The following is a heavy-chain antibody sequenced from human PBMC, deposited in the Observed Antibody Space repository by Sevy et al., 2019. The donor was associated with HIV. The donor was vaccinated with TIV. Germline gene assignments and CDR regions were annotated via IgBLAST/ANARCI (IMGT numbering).Heavy chain of an antibody. V-gene: IGHV3-30-3*01. CDR3: ARDGGNSVKWYPLY. D-gene: IGHD2-2*01. CDR1: GFAFSTHA. Sequence: GGCLRLSCAASGFAFSTHAMHWVRQAPGKGLEWVAVISYEGTETFYAASVEGRFTISRDNSKNMLSLQINSLRPEHTAVYYCARDGGNSVKWYPLYWGHGTLVTVSS. J-gene: IGHJ4*01. CDR2: ISYEGTET.